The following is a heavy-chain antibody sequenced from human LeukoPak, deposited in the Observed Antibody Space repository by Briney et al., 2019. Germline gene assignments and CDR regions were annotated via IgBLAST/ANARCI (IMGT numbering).Heavy chain of an antibody. V-gene: IGHV3-23*01. Sequence: PGGSLRLSCAASGFTFSSYAMSWVRQAPGKGLEWVSAISGSGGSTYYADSVKGRFTISRDNSKNTLYLQMNSLRAEDTAVYYCAKDPREQWLVPYDAFDIWGQGTMVTDSS. CDR1: GFTFSSYA. J-gene: IGHJ3*02. D-gene: IGHD6-19*01. CDR3: AKDPREQWLVPYDAFDI. CDR2: ISGSGGST.